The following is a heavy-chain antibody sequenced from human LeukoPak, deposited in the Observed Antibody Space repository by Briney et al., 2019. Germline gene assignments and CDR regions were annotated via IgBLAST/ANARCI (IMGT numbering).Heavy chain of an antibody. Sequence: SETLSLTCAVYGGSFSDYYWNWIRQPPGKGLEWIGEINHSGSTNYNPSLESRVTISVDTSKNQFSLRLSSVTAADTAVYYCASRPPEYCSGGSCHVGAFDFWGLGNMVTVSS. V-gene: IGHV4-34*01. J-gene: IGHJ4*02. CDR3: ASRPPEYCSGGSCHVGAFDF. CDR2: INHSGST. CDR1: GGSFSDYY. D-gene: IGHD2-15*01.